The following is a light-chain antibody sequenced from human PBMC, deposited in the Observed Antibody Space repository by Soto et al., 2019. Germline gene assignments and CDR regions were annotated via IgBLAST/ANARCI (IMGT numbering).Light chain of an antibody. CDR2: EAS. Sequence: DIKVTQSASTLSGNVGDTVTIRWLASQSISDWLAWYQQKPGKAPKLLIYEASSLESGVPSRFSGSGSGTDFPLTISSLQPDDFATYYCQQYNSYPLTFGQGTKVDIK. J-gene: IGKJ1*01. CDR1: QSISDW. CDR3: QQYNSYPLT. V-gene: IGKV1-5*03.